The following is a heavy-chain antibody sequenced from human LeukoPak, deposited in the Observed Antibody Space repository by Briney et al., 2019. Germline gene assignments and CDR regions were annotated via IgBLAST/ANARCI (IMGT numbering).Heavy chain of an antibody. CDR3: AKDRYSFGTYYFDY. D-gene: IGHD5-18*01. CDR2: ISGGGDNT. V-gene: IGHV3-23*01. J-gene: IGHJ4*02. CDR1: GFTFSFHG. Sequence: GGSLRLSCAASGFTFSFHGMSWVRQAPGKGLEWVPAISGGGDNTYYADSVKGRFTISRDNSKNTLYLQMNSLRAEDTAVYYCAKDRYSFGTYYFDYWGQGTLVSVSS.